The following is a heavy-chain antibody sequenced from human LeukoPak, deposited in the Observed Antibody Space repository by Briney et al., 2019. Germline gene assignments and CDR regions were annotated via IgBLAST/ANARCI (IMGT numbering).Heavy chain of an antibody. CDR3: ARATISASWPLFDY. CDR2: VSANNRNT. V-gene: IGHV1-18*01. J-gene: IGHJ4*02. Sequence: GASVKVSCKASGYTLTSYGFSWVRQAPGQGLEWMGLVSANNRNTKFAQNLQGRVTMRTDTSTSTAYMELASLRSDDTAVYYCARATISASWPLFDYWGQGTLVTVSS. CDR1: GYTLTSYG. D-gene: IGHD2-2*01.